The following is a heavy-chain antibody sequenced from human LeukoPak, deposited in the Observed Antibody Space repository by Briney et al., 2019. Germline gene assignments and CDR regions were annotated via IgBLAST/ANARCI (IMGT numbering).Heavy chain of an antibody. CDR3: ARGGGMYAFDI. CDR1: GVSIARHNW. D-gene: IGHD3-16*01. J-gene: IGHJ3*02. CDR2: IHNSGST. V-gene: IGHV4-4*02. Sequence: PSGTLSLTCAVSGVSIARHNWWSWVRQPPGKGLEWIGEIHNSGSTNYNPSLKSRVTISVDKSKNQFSLSLNSVTAADTAVYHCARGGGMYAFDIWGQGTMVTVSS.